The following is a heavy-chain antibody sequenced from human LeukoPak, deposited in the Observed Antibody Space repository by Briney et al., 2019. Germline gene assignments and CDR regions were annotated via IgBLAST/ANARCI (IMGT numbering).Heavy chain of an antibody. Sequence: GGSLRLSCAASGFTFRNYVIHWVRQAPGKGLERVAVTSSDLNVKLYADSVKGRFTISRDNSRSTLYLQMNSLRPEDTAIYYCAREGYYGSGSPPSLYFDYWGRGTLVTVSS. CDR1: GFTFRNYV. J-gene: IGHJ4*02. D-gene: IGHD3-10*01. CDR3: AREGYYGSGSPPSLYFDY. CDR2: TSSDLNVK. V-gene: IGHV3-30-3*01.